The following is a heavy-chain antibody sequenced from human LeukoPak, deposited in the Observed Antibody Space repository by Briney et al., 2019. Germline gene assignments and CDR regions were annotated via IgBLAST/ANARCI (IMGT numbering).Heavy chain of an antibody. CDR3: ASWYYYGSGSPFFDY. CDR1: GGSISSNNYN. J-gene: IGHJ4*02. CDR2: IYYSGST. Sequence: PSETLSLTCTVSGGSISSNNYNWGWIRQPPGKGLEWIGSIYYSGSTFYHPSLKSRVTISIDTSKSQFSLKLSSVTAADTAVYYCASWYYYGSGSPFFDYWGQGTLVTVSS. V-gene: IGHV4-39*01. D-gene: IGHD3-10*01.